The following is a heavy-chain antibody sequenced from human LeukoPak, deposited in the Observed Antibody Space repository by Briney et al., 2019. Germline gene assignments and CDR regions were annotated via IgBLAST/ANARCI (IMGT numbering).Heavy chain of an antibody. CDR2: ISAYNGYT. Sequence: GASVKVSCKASGCTFTNYGFSWVRQAPGQGLEWMGWISAYNGYTDYAQKFQFRVTMTTDTSTSTAYMGLRSLRSDDTAVYYCARDKAVTTEVTQHFQHWGQGTLVTVSS. CDR1: GCTFTNYG. V-gene: IGHV1-18*01. J-gene: IGHJ1*01. CDR3: ARDKAVTTEVTQHFQH. D-gene: IGHD4-23*01.